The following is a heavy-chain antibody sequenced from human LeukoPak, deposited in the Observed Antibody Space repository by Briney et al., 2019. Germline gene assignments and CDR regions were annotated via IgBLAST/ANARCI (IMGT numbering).Heavy chain of an antibody. Sequence: GGSPRLSCAASTFTFSNFCVSWVRQVAGEGLEWVATIKQDVSEKYYVDSVKGRFTISRDDAKNSLYLQMNSLRAEDTAVYYCARCGYRSAYGWGGGYYYYFMDVWGNGTTVTVSS. J-gene: IGHJ6*03. V-gene: IGHV3-7*01. CDR1: TFTFSNFC. D-gene: IGHD5-18*01. CDR3: ARCGYRSAYGWGGGYYYYFMDV. CDR2: IKQDVSEK.